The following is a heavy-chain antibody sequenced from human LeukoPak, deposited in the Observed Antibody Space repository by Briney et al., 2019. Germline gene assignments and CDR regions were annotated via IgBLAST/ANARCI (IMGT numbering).Heavy chain of an antibody. CDR3: ARDGRHDSSGYAYWYFDL. CDR1: GYTFTSFY. CDR2: IKPSGGST. Sequence: GASVKVSCKASGYTFTSFYVHWVRQAPGQGLEWMGIIKPSGGSTSYAQRFQGRVIMTRDTSTSTVYMELSSLRSDDTAVYFCARDGRHDSSGYAYWYFDLWGRGTLVTVSS. V-gene: IGHV1-46*01. D-gene: IGHD3-22*01. J-gene: IGHJ2*01.